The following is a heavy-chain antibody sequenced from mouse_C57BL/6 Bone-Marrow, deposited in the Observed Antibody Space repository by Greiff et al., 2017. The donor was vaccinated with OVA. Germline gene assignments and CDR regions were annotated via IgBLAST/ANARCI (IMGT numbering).Heavy chain of an antibody. J-gene: IGHJ2*01. V-gene: IGHV5-12*01. CDR2: ISNGGGST. Sequence: DVMLVESGGGLVQPGGSLKLSCAASGFTFSDYYMYWVRQTPEKRLEWVAYISNGGGSTYYPDTVKGRFTISRDNAKNTLYLQMSRLKSEDTAMYYCARHYYGSSYGYWGQGTTLTVSS. D-gene: IGHD1-1*01. CDR1: GFTFSDYY. CDR3: ARHYYGSSYGY.